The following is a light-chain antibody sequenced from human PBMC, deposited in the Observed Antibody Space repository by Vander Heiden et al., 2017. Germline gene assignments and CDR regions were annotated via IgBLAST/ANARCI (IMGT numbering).Light chain of an antibody. CDR3: QQYDNLPYT. J-gene: IGKJ2*01. V-gene: IGKV1-33*01. CDR1: QDISNY. Sequence: DIQMTQSPSSLSVSVGDRVTITCQASQDISNYLNWYQQKPGKAPKLLIYDASNLETGVPSRFSGRGSGTDFTFTISSLQPEDIATYYCQQYDNLPYTFGQGTKLEIK. CDR2: DAS.